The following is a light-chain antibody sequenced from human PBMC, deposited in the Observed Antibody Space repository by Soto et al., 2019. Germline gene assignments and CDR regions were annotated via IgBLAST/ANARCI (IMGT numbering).Light chain of an antibody. CDR3: GQFVSSPPRT. CDR1: QLFSSN. J-gene: IGKJ1*01. Sequence: EIVLTQSPGTLSLSPGERATLSCRASQLFSSNLAWYQHKPGQAPRLLIYGVSNRATGIPDRFSGSGSGTDFILTISRLEPEDFALYYCGQFVSSPPRTFGQGTKVDIK. CDR2: GVS. V-gene: IGKV3-20*01.